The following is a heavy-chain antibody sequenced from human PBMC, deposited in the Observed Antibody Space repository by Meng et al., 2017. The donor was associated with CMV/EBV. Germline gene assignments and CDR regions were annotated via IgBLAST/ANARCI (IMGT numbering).Heavy chain of an antibody. Sequence: GESLKISCAASGFTFSSYAMHWVRQAPGKGLEWVSAISGSGGSTYYADSVKGRFTISRDNSKNTLYLQMNSLRAEDTAVYYCAKDHPYYYGSGSYSGGYYFDYWGQETLVTVSS. CDR1: GFTFSSYA. CDR3: AKDHPYYYGSGSYSGGYYFDY. V-gene: IGHV3-23*01. D-gene: IGHD3-10*01. J-gene: IGHJ4*02. CDR2: ISGSGGST.